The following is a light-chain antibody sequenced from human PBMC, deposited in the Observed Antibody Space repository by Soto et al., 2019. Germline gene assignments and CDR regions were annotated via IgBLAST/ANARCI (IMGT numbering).Light chain of an antibody. CDR1: QSISSW. J-gene: IGKJ1*01. Sequence: IQMTLSPSTLSAYIGDRVTITCRASQSISSWLAWYQQKPGKAPKLLIYDASSLESGVPSGFSGSGSGTEFTLTISSLQTDDFASYYCQQYASYSWTFGQRGKV. CDR3: QQYASYSWT. V-gene: IGKV1-5*01. CDR2: DAS.